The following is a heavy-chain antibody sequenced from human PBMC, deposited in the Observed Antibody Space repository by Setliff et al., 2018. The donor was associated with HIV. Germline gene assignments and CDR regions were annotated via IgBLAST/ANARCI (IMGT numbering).Heavy chain of an antibody. Sequence: KTSETLSLTCTVSGDPIFIGGYYWSWIHQHPGGGLEWIGYIYHTGKTYYNPSLQSRIIMSLDMSQNQFSLKLSSVTAADTAVYYCAKEGNSVDNWLDPWGPGTLVTVSS. CDR1: GDPIFIGGYY. V-gene: IGHV4-31*03. CDR2: IYHTGKT. J-gene: IGHJ5*02. CDR3: AKEGNSVDNWLDP. D-gene: IGHD1-26*01.